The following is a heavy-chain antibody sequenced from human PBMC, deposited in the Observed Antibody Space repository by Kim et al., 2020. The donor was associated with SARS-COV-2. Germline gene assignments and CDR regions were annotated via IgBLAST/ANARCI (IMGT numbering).Heavy chain of an antibody. D-gene: IGHD6-13*01. CDR3: ANSGAAAGMGYFQH. V-gene: IGHV3-23*01. CDR1: GFTFSSYA. J-gene: IGHJ1*01. Sequence: GGSLRLSCAASGFTFSSYAMSWVRQAPGKGLEWVSAISGSGGSTYYADSVKGRFTISRDNSKNTLYLQMNSLRAEDTAVYYCANSGAAAGMGYFQHWGQGTLVTVSS. CDR2: ISGSGGST.